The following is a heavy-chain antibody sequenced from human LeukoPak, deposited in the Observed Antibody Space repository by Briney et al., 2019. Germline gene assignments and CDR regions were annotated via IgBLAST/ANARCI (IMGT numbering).Heavy chain of an antibody. CDR3: ARISTSVAGADY. CDR2: IKRDGSEK. Sequence: GESLKISCAASGFTFSTSWMSWVRQAPGKGLEWVANIKRDGSEKYYVDSVKGRFTISRDNSKNSPYLQMDSLRAEDTAVYYCARISTSVAGADYWGQGTLVTVSS. CDR1: GFTFSTSW. D-gene: IGHD6-19*01. J-gene: IGHJ4*02. V-gene: IGHV3-7*01.